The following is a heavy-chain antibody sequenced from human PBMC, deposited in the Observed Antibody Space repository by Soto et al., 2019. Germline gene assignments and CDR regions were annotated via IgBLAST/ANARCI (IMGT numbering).Heavy chain of an antibody. Sequence: ESGGGLVQPGRSLRLSCAASGFTFDDYAMHWVRQAPGKGLEWVSGISWNSGSIGYADSVKGRFTISRDNAKNSLYLQMNSLRAEDTALYYCAKDIVGAAAGTTVDYWGQGTLVTVSS. CDR1: GFTFDDYA. CDR2: ISWNSGSI. V-gene: IGHV3-9*01. D-gene: IGHD6-13*01. CDR3: AKDIVGAAAGTTVDY. J-gene: IGHJ4*02.